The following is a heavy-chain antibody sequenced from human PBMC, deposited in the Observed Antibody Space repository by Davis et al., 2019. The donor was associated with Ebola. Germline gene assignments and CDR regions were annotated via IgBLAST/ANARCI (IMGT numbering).Heavy chain of an antibody. CDR3: ARTLVFYDYEGFDY. D-gene: IGHD2/OR15-2a*01. J-gene: IGHJ4*02. Sequence: SETLSLTCTVSGGSISSSSYYWGWIRQPPGKGLEWIGSIYYSGCTYYNPSLKSRVTISVDTSKNQFSLKLSSVTAADTAVYYCARTLVFYDYEGFDYWGQGTLVTASS. V-gene: IGHV4-39*01. CDR2: IYYSGCT. CDR1: GGSISSSSYY.